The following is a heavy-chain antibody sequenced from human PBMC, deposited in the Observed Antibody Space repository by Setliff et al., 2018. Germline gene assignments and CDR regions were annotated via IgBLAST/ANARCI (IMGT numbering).Heavy chain of an antibody. D-gene: IGHD2-2*01. CDR2: IYHSGSS. CDR1: GGSFSNYY. Sequence: SETLSLTCTVYGGSFSNYYWSWIRQPPGKGLEWIGNIYHSGSSYYNSSLRSRITISVDTSKNQFSLILRSVTAADTAVYYCARGRMRGSCSGPSCTYDPFDIWGQGTPVTVSS. V-gene: IGHV4-34*01. CDR3: ARGRMRGSCSGPSCTYDPFDI. J-gene: IGHJ3*02.